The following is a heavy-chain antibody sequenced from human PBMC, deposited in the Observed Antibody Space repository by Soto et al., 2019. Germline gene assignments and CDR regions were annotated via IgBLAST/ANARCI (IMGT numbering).Heavy chain of an antibody. Sequence: QVQLLQSAAEVKKPGASVKVSCKTSGFTFTSYGISWARQAPGQGLEWMGWISVYNGNTDYAQKFQGKVTMTADKSTSTAYMELRSLSSDDTAVYYCVRDRWGDFAYWGQGTLVTVSS. CDR3: VRDRWGDFAY. CDR2: ISVYNGNT. J-gene: IGHJ4*02. D-gene: IGHD3-16*01. CDR1: GFTFTSYG. V-gene: IGHV1-18*01.